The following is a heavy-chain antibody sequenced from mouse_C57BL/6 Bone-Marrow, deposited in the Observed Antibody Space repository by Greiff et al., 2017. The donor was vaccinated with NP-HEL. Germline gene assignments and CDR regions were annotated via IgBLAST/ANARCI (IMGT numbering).Heavy chain of an antibody. CDR1: GFNIKDDY. CDR2: IDPENGDT. Sequence: VQLKESGAELVRPGASVKSSCTASGFNIKDDYMHWVKQRPEQGLEWIGWIDPENGDTEYASKFQGKATITADTSSNTAYLQLSSLTSEDTAVYYCTTGLYYYGSSSDYWGQGTTLTVSS. CDR3: TTGLYYYGSSSDY. D-gene: IGHD1-1*01. J-gene: IGHJ2*01. V-gene: IGHV14-4*01.